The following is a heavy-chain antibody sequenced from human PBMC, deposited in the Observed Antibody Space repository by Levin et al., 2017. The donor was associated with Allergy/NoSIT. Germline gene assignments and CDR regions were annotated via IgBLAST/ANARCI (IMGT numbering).Heavy chain of an antibody. CDR2: IYWDDDK. Sequence: SGPTLVKPTQTLTLTCTFSGFSLSTSGVGVGWIRQPPGKALEWLALIYWDDDKRYSPSLKSRLTITKDTSKNQVVLTMTNMDPVDTATYYCALHRPPYSGSYDRAFDIWGQGTMVTVSS. CDR3: ALHRPPYSGSYDRAFDI. V-gene: IGHV2-5*02. D-gene: IGHD1-26*01. J-gene: IGHJ3*02. CDR1: GFSLSTSGVG.